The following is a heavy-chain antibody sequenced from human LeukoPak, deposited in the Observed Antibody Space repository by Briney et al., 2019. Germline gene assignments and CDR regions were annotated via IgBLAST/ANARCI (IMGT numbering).Heavy chain of an antibody. CDR2: IKQDGREK. D-gene: IGHD3-9*01. V-gene: IGHV3-7*01. J-gene: IGHJ4*02. Sequence: GGSLRLSCAASGFTFSSYWMSWVRQAPGKGLEWVANIKQDGREKYYVDSVKGGFTISRDNAKNSLYLRMNSLRAEDSAVYYCATGLYYFDYWGQGTLVPVSS. CDR1: GFTFSSYW. CDR3: ATGLYYFDY.